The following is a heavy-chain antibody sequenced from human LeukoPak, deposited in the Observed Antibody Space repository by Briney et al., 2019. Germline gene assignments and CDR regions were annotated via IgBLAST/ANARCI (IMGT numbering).Heavy chain of an antibody. V-gene: IGHV3-21*01. J-gene: IGHJ3*02. CDR2: ISSSSSYI. D-gene: IGHD6-13*01. CDR3: AKTSMRYSSSLDAFDI. CDR1: GFTFSSYS. Sequence: GGSLRLSCAASGFTFSSYSMNWVRQAPGKGLEWVSSISSSSSYIYYADSVKGRFTISRDNSKNTLYLQMNSLRAEDTAVYYCAKTSMRYSSSLDAFDIWGQGTMVTVSS.